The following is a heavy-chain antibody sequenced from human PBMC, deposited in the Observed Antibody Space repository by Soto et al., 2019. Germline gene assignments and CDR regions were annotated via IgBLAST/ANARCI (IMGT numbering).Heavy chain of an antibody. V-gene: IGHV2-5*02. Sequence: QITLKESGPTLVKPTQTLTLTCTFSGFSLSTSGVGVGWIRQPPGKALEWLALIYWDDDKRYSPSLKRRLTNPKDTAKNQVVLTLTNMDPVDTATYYCAHSGDGSWYVDWYFDLWGRGTLVTVSS. CDR1: GFSLSTSGVG. CDR3: AHSGDGSWYVDWYFDL. J-gene: IGHJ2*01. D-gene: IGHD6-13*01. CDR2: IYWDDDK.